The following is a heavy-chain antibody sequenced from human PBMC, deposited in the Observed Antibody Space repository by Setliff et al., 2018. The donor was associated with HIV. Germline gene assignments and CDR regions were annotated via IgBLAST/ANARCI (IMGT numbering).Heavy chain of an antibody. CDR1: GYIFMNND. CDR3: ARAGRLTYYNFWSGRGWFDP. V-gene: IGHV7-4-1*02. CDR2: INTNTGNP. D-gene: IGHD3-3*01. Sequence: ASVKVSCKASGYIFMNNDISWVRQAPGQGLEWMGWINTNTGNPRYAQGFTERFVFSVDTSGSTAYLQINSLKSKDTAMYYCARAGRLTYYNFWSGRGWFDPWGQGTLVTVS. J-gene: IGHJ5*02.